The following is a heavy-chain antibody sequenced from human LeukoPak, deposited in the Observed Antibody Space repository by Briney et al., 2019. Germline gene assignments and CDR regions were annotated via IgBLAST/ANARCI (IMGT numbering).Heavy chain of an antibody. Sequence: KPGGSLRLSCAASGFTFSSYSMNWVRQAPGKGLEWVSSISSSSSYIYYADSVKGRFTISRDNAKNSLYLQMNSLRAEDTAVYYCARAKMEDCSGGSCYPDRLNYWGQGTLVTVFS. V-gene: IGHV3-21*01. J-gene: IGHJ4*02. CDR3: ARAKMEDCSGGSCYPDRLNY. CDR1: GFTFSSYS. D-gene: IGHD2-15*01. CDR2: ISSSSSYI.